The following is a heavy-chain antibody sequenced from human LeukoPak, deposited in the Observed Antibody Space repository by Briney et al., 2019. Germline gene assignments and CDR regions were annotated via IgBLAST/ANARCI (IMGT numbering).Heavy chain of an antibody. V-gene: IGHV4-39*02. J-gene: IGHJ6*02. CDR3: AREYYDFWSGYSSYYYYYGMDV. CDR2: IYYSGST. CDR1: GGSISSSSYY. D-gene: IGHD3-3*01. Sequence: SETLSLTCTVSGGSISSSSYYWGWIRQPPGKGLEWIGSIYYSGSTYYNPSLKSRVTISVDTSKNQFSLKLSSVTAADTAVYYRAREYYDFWSGYSSYYYYYGMDVWGQGTTVTVSS.